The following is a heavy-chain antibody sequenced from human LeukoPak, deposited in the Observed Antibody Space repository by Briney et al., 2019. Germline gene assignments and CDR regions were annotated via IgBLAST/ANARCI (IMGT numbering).Heavy chain of an antibody. CDR1: GYTFTGYY. Sequence: GASVKVSCKASGYTFTGYYVHWVRQAPGQGLEWVGIINPSNAETVYAQKFQGRVTMTTDTSTSTVYMELSSLTSDDTAVYYCTRFGESHFDFWGQGTLVTVSS. V-gene: IGHV1-46*01. CDR2: INPSNAET. D-gene: IGHD3-10*01. J-gene: IGHJ4*02. CDR3: TRFGESHFDF.